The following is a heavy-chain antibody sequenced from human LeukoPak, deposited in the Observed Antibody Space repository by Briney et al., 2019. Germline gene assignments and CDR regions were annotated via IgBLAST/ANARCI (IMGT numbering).Heavy chain of an antibody. Sequence: GGSLRLSCAASGFTFSSYWMSWVRQAPGKGLEWVSVIYSGGSTYYADSVKGRFTISRHNSKNTLYLQMNSLRAEDTAVYYCATGPDLGYWGQGTLVTVSS. D-gene: IGHD1-14*01. V-gene: IGHV3-53*04. CDR1: GFTFSSYW. J-gene: IGHJ4*02. CDR3: ATGPDLGY. CDR2: IYSGGST.